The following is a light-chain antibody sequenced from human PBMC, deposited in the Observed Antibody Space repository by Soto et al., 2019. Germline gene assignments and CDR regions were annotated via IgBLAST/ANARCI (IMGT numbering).Light chain of an antibody. Sequence: QSALTQPASVSGSPGQSITISCTGTSSDVCGYNYVSWYQQHPGKAPKLMIYDVSNRPSGVSNRFSGSKSGNTASLTISGLQADDEADYYCSSYTSSSTRVFGTGTKVTVL. J-gene: IGLJ1*01. CDR3: SSYTSSSTRV. CDR1: SSDVCGYNY. V-gene: IGLV2-14*01. CDR2: DVS.